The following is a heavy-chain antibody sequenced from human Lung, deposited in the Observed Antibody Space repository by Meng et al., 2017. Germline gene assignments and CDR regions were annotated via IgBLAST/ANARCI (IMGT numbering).Heavy chain of an antibody. V-gene: IGHV3-7*01. D-gene: IGHD3-10*01. Sequence: GESLKISCAASGFSFGENWMSWVRQAPGKGLECVANINQDGGEKYYVDSVKGRFTISRDNARNSMYLQMSSLSAEDTAIYYCATSMGRGGNDYWGQGTLVTVSS. CDR2: INQDGGEK. CDR3: ATSMGRGGNDY. J-gene: IGHJ4*02. CDR1: GFSFGENW.